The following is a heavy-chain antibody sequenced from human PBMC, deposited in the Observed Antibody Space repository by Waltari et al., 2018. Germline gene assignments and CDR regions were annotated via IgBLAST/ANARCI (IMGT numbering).Heavy chain of an antibody. CDR3: TIYGAGSYYIYY. D-gene: IGHD3-10*01. Sequence: QVQLQESGPGLVKPSETLSLTCTVSGYSISSGYYWGWIRQPPGKGLEWIGSIYHSGSTVHNPSLKSRVTLAVDTAKNPSARKLGSVTAAYTAVSYWTIYGAGSYYIYYWGQGTLVTVSS. V-gene: IGHV4-38-2*02. CDR2: IYHSGST. CDR1: GYSISSGYY. J-gene: IGHJ4*02.